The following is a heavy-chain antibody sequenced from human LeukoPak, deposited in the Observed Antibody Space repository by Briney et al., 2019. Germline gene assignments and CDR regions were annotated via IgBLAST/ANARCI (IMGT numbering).Heavy chain of an antibody. D-gene: IGHD5-18*01. Sequence: SETLSLTCTVSGGSISSYYWSWIRQPPGKGLEWIGYIYYSGSTNYNPSLKSRVTISVDTSKNQFSLKLSSVTAADTAVYYCARGRRGYSYGFDDYYYYGMDVWGQGTTVTVSS. J-gene: IGHJ6*02. CDR3: ARGRRGYSYGFDDYYYYGMDV. CDR2: IYYSGST. V-gene: IGHV4-59*01. CDR1: GGSISSYY.